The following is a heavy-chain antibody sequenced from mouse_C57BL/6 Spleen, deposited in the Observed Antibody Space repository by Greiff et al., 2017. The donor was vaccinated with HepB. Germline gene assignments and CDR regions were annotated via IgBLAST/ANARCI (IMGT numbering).Heavy chain of an antibody. V-gene: IGHV14-3*01. CDR1: GFNIKNTY. Sequence: VHVKQSVAELVRPGASVKLSCTASGFNIKNTYMHWVKQRPEQGLEWIGRIDPANGNTKYAPKFQGKATITADTSSNTAYLQLSSLTSEDTAIYYCARYYGSSRYFDVWGTGTTVTVSS. J-gene: IGHJ1*03. CDR3: ARYYGSSRYFDV. D-gene: IGHD1-1*01. CDR2: IDPANGNT.